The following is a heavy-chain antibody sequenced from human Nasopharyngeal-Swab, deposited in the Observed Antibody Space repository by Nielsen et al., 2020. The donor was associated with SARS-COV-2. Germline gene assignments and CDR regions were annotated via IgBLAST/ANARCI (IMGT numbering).Heavy chain of an antibody. J-gene: IGHJ4*02. Sequence: SETLSLTCAVYGGSFSAYYWSWIRQPAGKGLEWIGRIYTSGSTNYNPSLKSRVTISVDKSKNQFSLKLSSVTAADTAVYYCARAVITGTQFDYWGQGTLVTVSS. D-gene: IGHD1-7*01. CDR3: ARAVITGTQFDY. CDR1: GGSFSAYY. V-gene: IGHV4-59*10. CDR2: IYTSGST.